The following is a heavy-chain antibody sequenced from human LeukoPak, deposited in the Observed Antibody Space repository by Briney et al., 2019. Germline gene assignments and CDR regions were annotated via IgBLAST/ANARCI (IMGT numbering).Heavy chain of an antibody. CDR2: ISGSGGST. Sequence: GGSLRLSCEASGFTFSSYAMSWVRQAPGKGLEWVSAISGSGGSTYYADSVKGRFTISRDNSKNTLYLQMNSLRAEDTAVYYCAKALGYSSLGYWGQGTLVTVSS. CDR3: AKALGYSSLGY. D-gene: IGHD6-19*01. CDR1: GFTFSSYA. J-gene: IGHJ4*02. V-gene: IGHV3-23*01.